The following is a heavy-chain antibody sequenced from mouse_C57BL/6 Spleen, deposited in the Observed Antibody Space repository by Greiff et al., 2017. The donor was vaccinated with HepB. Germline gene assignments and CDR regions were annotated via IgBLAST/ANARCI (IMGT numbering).Heavy chain of an antibody. CDR1: GYTFTSYN. V-gene: IGHV1-12*01. CDR3: ATTIVTTNYYAMDY. J-gene: IGHJ4*01. D-gene: IGHD2-5*01. CDR2: IYPGNGDT. Sequence: QVQLQQSGAELVRPGASVKMSCKASGYTFTSYNMHWVKQTPRQGLEWIGAIYPGNGDTSYNQKFKGKATLTVDKSSSTAYMQLSSLTSEDSAVYFCATTIVTTNYYAMDYWGQGTSVTVSS.